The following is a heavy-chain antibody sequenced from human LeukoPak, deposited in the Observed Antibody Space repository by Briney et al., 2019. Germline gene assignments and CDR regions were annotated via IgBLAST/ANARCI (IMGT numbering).Heavy chain of an antibody. CDR2: IDPSDSYT. CDR3: ARRGTTMVRGVIIPFDY. Sequence: GESLKISCKGSGYSFTSYWISWVRQMPGKGLEWMGRIDPSDSYTNYSPSFQGHVTISADKSISTAYLQWSSLKASDTAMYYCARRGTTMVRGVIIPFDYWGQGTLVTASS. CDR1: GYSFTSYW. V-gene: IGHV5-10-1*01. J-gene: IGHJ4*02. D-gene: IGHD3-10*01.